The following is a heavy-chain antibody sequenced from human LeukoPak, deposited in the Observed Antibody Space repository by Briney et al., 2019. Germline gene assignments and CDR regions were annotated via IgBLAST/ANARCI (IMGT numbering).Heavy chain of an antibody. J-gene: IGHJ1*01. V-gene: IGHV1-46*01. CDR1: GYTFTSYY. CDR3: ARGEIFGVVIIPTYFQH. CDR2: INPSGGST. D-gene: IGHD3-3*01. Sequence: APVKVSCKASGYTFTSYYMHWVRQAPGQGLEWMGIINPSGGSTSYAQKFQGRVTMTRDTSTSTVYMELSSLRSEDTAVYYCARGEIFGVVIIPTYFQHWGQGTLVTVSS.